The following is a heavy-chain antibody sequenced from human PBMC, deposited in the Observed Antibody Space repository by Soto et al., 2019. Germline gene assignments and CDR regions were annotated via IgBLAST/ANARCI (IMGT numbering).Heavy chain of an antibody. CDR3: LKSRGGNNFDFFV. Sequence: PXVSLRLSLSASGLPFSSYAMHWVGQAPGKGLEYVSGIRGNGDPPFYADSVKGRFIISRDNSKNTLFLQMSSLSADDTAVYYCLKSRGGNNFDFFVWGQGALVTVSS. J-gene: IGHJ4*02. CDR1: GLPFSSYA. D-gene: IGHD5-12*01. CDR2: IRGNGDPP. V-gene: IGHV3-64D*06.